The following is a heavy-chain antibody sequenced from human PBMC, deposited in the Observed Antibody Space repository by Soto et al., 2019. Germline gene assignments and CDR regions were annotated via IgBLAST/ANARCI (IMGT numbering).Heavy chain of an antibody. CDR2: INPNSGGT. Sequence: QVQLVQSGAEVKKPGASVKVSCKASGYTFTGYYMHWVRQAPGQGLEWMGWINPNSGGTNYAQKFQGWVTMTRDTSISTAYMALSRLRSDDTAVYYCARSHRSSSGWSYYYYGMDVWGQGTTVTVSS. D-gene: IGHD6-19*01. V-gene: IGHV1-2*04. J-gene: IGHJ6*02. CDR3: ARSHRSSSGWSYYYYGMDV. CDR1: GYTFTGYY.